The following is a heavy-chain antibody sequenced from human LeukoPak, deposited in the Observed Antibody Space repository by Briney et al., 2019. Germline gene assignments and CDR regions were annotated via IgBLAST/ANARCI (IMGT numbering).Heavy chain of an antibody. V-gene: IGHV4-31*03. CDR1: GGSISSGDYY. D-gene: IGHD3-10*01. J-gene: IGHJ4*02. Sequence: SQTLSLTCTVSGGSISSGDYYWSWIRQHPGKGLEWIGYIYYSGSTYYNPSLKSRVTISVDTSKNQFSLKLSSVTAADTAVYYCARAPAMVRGVPYFDYWGQGTLVTVSS. CDR3: ARAPAMVRGVPYFDY. CDR2: IYYSGST.